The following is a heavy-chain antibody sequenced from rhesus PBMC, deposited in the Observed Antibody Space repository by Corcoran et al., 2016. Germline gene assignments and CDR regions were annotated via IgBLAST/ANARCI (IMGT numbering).Heavy chain of an antibody. J-gene: IGHJ4*01. V-gene: IGHV4-65*01. D-gene: IGHD6-25*01. CDR3: ARGGRRQLEYFDY. Sequence: QVQLQESGPGLVKPSETLSLTCAVSGGSISSSNWWSWIRQPPGSGLEWIGYISGSSGSTYYNPSLKSRVTISTDTSKNQFSLKLSSVTAADTAVYYCARGGRRQLEYFDYWGQGVLVTVSS. CDR2: ISGSSGST. CDR1: GGSISSSNW.